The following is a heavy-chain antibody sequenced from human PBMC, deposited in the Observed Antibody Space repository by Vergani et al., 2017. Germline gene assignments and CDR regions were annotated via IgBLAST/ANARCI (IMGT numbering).Heavy chain of an antibody. J-gene: IGHJ6*02. D-gene: IGHD2-15*01. Sequence: EVQLVESGGGLVQPGGSLRLSCAASGFTFSSYWMSWVRQAPGKGLGWVANIKQDGSDKFYVDSVKGRFTVSRDNAKNSLYLQMNSLRAEDTAVYYCARDRGGRGSSYYYGMDVWGQGTTVTVSS. V-gene: IGHV3-7*01. CDR2: IKQDGSDK. CDR1: GFTFSSYW. CDR3: ARDRGGRGSSYYYGMDV.